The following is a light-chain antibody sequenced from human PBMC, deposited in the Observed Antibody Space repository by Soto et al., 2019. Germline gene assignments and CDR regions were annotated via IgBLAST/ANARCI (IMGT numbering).Light chain of an antibody. CDR3: QQYDILPIT. J-gene: IGKJ5*01. V-gene: IGKV1-33*01. CDR2: DAS. CDR1: QDISNY. Sequence: DIQMTQSPSSLSASVGDRVTITCQVSQDISNYLNWYQQKPGKAPKLLIYDASNLEIGVPSRFSGSGSGTHFTFTISSLQTEDIGTYYCQQYDILPITFGRGTRLEIK.